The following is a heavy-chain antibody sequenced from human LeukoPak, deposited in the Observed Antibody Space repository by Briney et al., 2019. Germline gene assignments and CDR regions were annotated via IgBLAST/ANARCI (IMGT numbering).Heavy chain of an antibody. CDR3: ARDLGDCSSTSCYYYYYMDV. CDR2: IKQDGSEK. D-gene: IGHD2-2*01. J-gene: IGHJ6*03. V-gene: IGHV3-7*01. CDR1: GFTFSSYW. Sequence: GGSLRLSCAASGFTFSSYWMSWVRQAPGKGLEWVANIKQDGSEKYYVDSVKGRFTISRDNAKNSLYLQMNSLRAEDTAVYYCARDLGDCSSTSCYYYYYMDVWGKGTTVTVSS.